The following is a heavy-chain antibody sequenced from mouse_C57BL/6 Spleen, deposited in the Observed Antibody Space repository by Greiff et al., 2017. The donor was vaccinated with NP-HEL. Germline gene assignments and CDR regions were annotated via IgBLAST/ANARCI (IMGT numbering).Heavy chain of an antibody. CDR3: ARYQDYDSMDY. V-gene: IGHV1-59*01. J-gene: IGHJ4*01. Sequence: QVQLQQPGAELVRPGTSVKLSCKASGYTFTSYWMHWVKQRPGQGLEWIGVIDPSDSYTNYNQKFKGKATLTVDTSSSTAYMQLSSLTSEDSAVYYCARYQDYDSMDYWGQGTSVTVSS. D-gene: IGHD2-4*01. CDR2: IDPSDSYT. CDR1: GYTFTSYW.